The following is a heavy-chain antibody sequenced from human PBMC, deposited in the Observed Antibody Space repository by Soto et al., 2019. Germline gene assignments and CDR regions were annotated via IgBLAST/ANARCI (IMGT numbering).Heavy chain of an antibody. V-gene: IGHV5-10-1*01. J-gene: IGHJ4*02. CDR2: IDPSDSYT. Sequence: GGSLKKSCKGSGYSFSSYWISWVRPIPGKSLGWMGRIDPSDSYTNYSPSFQGHVTISADKSISTAYLQWSSLKASDTAMYYCARHSRSYDSSGYYLPSAFDYWGQGTLVTVSS. D-gene: IGHD3-22*01. CDR1: GYSFSSYW. CDR3: ARHSRSYDSSGYYLPSAFDY.